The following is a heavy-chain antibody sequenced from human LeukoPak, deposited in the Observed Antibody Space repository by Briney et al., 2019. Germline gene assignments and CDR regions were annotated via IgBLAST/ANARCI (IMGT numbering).Heavy chain of an antibody. J-gene: IGHJ4*02. CDR2: ISGSGGST. V-gene: IGHV3-23*01. D-gene: IGHD3-22*01. CDR3: AKRSSSGYSNYFDY. Sequence: GGSLRLSCAASRFTFNSYAMSWVRQAPGKGLEWVSAISGSGGSTYYADSVKGRFTISRDNSKNTLYLQMNSLRAEDTAVYYCAKRSSSGYSNYFDYWGQGTLVTVSS. CDR1: RFTFNSYA.